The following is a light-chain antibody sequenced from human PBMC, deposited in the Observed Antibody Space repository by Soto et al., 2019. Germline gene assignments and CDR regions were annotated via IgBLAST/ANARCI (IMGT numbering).Light chain of an antibody. J-gene: IGLJ3*02. CDR2: EVN. V-gene: IGLV2-14*01. CDR3: ASYTTSHTRV. Sequence: QSALTQPASVSGSPGQTITIACTGSDSDIGAYNYVSWYQYHPGKAPKLIIYEVNYQPSGVSHRFSGSKSANTASLTISGLQADDEADYYCASYTTSHTRVFGGGTKLTVL. CDR1: DSDIGAYNY.